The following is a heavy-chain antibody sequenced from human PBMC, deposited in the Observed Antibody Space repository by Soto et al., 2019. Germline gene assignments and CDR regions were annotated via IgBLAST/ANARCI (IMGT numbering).Heavy chain of an antibody. CDR2: IYYSGIT. V-gene: IGHV4-39*01. Sequence: QLQLQESRPGLVKPSETLSLTCTVSGDSISNSHYYWGWIRQPPGKGLEWIGSIYYSGITYYNPSLKSRVTISVDTSKNQFSLNLNSVSATDTAVYSCARNGVPGGDYVFDYWGQGTLVTVSS. CDR3: ARNGVPGGDYVFDY. D-gene: IGHD4-17*01. J-gene: IGHJ4*02. CDR1: GDSISNSHYY.